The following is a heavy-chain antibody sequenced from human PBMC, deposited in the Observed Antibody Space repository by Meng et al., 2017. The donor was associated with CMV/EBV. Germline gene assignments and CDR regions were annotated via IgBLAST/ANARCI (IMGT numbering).Heavy chain of an antibody. CDR3: ARVGWTGTTGGY. J-gene: IGHJ4*02. CDR1: GFTFSSYA. D-gene: IGHD1-7*01. CDR2: ISYDGSNK. V-gene: IGHV3-30*04. Sequence: GESLKISCAASGFTFSSYAMHWVRQAPGKGLEWVAVISYDGSNKYYADSVKGRFTISRDNSKNTLYLQMNSLRAGDTAVYYCARVGWTGTTGGYWGQGTLVTVSS.